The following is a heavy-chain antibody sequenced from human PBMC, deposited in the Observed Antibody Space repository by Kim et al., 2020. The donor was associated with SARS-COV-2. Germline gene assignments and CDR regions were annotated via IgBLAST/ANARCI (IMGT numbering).Heavy chain of an antibody. D-gene: IGHD6-13*01. CDR3: ARLEAAAGPFDY. J-gene: IGHJ4*02. Sequence: SETLSLTCTVSGGSISSSSYYWGWIRQPPGKGLEWIGSIYYSGSTYYNPSLKSRVTISVDTSKNQFSLKLSSVTAADTAAYYCARLEAAAGPFDYWGQGTLVTVSS. CDR2: IYYSGST. CDR1: GGSISSSSYY. V-gene: IGHV4-39*01.